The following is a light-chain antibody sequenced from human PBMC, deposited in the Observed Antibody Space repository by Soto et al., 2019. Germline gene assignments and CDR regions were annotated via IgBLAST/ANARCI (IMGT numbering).Light chain of an antibody. CDR3: QQYKTYWT. CDR1: QSISSY. V-gene: IGKV1-5*01. Sequence: DIQMTQSPSALSASVGDRVTITCRASQSISSYLNWYQQKPGKAPKLLIYDASSLESWVPSRFSGSGSGTEFTLTISSLQPDDFATYYCQQYKTYWTFGPGTKVDIK. CDR2: DAS. J-gene: IGKJ1*01.